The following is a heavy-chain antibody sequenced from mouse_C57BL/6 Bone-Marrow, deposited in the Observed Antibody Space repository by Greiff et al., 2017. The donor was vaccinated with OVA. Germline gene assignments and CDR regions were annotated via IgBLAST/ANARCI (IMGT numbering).Heavy chain of an antibody. D-gene: IGHD2-4*01. CDR1: GYTFTSYW. CDR3: ARRDYYDYDGFAY. V-gene: IGHV1-72*01. CDR2: IDPNSGGT. J-gene: IGHJ3*01. Sequence: QVQLKQPGAELVKPGASVKLSCKASGYTFTSYWMHWVKQRPGRGLEWIGRIDPNSGGTKYNEKFKSKATLTVDKPSSTAYMQLSSLTSEDSAVYYCARRDYYDYDGFAYWGQGTLVTVSA.